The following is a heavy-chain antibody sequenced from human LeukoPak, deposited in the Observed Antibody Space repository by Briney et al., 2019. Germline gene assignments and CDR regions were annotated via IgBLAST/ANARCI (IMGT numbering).Heavy chain of an antibody. CDR2: ITSGGDYI. J-gene: IGHJ4*02. V-gene: IGHV3-21*01. D-gene: IGHD3-9*01. CDR1: GFTFDDYA. CDR3: ARGHYDVLAASYKWTPDY. Sequence: GRSLRLSCAASGFTFDDYAMHWVRQAPGKGLEWVSSITSGGDYIYYADSVKGRFTTSRDNAKNSLSLQLNSLRVEDTAVYYCARGHYDVLAASYKWTPDYWGQGTLVTVSS.